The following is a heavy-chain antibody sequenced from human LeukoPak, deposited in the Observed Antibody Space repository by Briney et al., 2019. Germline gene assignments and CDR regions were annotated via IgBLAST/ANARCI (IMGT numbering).Heavy chain of an antibody. CDR2: LSYSGST. V-gene: IGHV4-59*11. Sequence: SETLSLTCAVSGGFINGHFWSWMRRPPGKGLEWIGFLSYSGSTRYNPSLQSRVSISGDRSETKFSLRLPSVTAADTAVYYCARLVDNDSSGDPDTFDVWGHGTVVIVSS. J-gene: IGHJ3*01. CDR3: ARLVDNDSSGDPDTFDV. D-gene: IGHD6-25*01. CDR1: GGFINGHF.